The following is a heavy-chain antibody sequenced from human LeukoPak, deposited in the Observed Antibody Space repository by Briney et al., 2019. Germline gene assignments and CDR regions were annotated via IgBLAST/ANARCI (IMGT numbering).Heavy chain of an antibody. V-gene: IGHV4-31*03. CDR1: GGSVSSGRFS. CDR3: SRGLNDVAAGFPDYSWLDP. J-gene: IGHJ5*02. CDR2: IYYSGGT. Sequence: PSQTLSLTCTVSGGSVSSGRFSWTWIRQHPGKGLEWVGCIYYSGGTYFNPSLKSRVTISLDTSKNLFSLKLASVTAADTAMYYCSRGLNDVAAGFPDYSWLDPLGQGLLVTVSS. D-gene: IGHD6-25*01.